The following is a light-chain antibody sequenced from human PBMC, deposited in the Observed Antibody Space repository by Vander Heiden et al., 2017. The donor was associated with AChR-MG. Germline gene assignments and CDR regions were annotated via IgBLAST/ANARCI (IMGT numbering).Light chain of an antibody. Sequence: QSVLTQPPSVSAAPGEKVTSPCSGLSPNIGNHYVTWYQHLPGTAPSLLIYDNNKRPAGVPDRFSGSRAGASATLVITGLQAGDEADYYCGTSDDSLSALFGGGTKLTVL. CDR2: DNN. CDR1: SPNIGNHY. CDR3: GTSDDSLSAL. V-gene: IGLV1-51*01. J-gene: IGLJ2*01.